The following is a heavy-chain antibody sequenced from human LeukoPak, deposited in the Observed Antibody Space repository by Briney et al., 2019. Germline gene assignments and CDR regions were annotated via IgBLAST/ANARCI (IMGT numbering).Heavy chain of an antibody. CDR3: VRAVPAAILGAFDI. V-gene: IGHV3-7*01. Sequence: PGGSLRLSCSASGFTFSSYWMSWVRQAPGKGLEWVANINQDGSVKYHVDSVKGRFTISRDNARNSLYLQMNSLRAEDTAVYYCVRAVPAAILGAFDIWGQGTMVTVSS. CDR1: GFTFSSYW. J-gene: IGHJ3*02. D-gene: IGHD2-2*02. CDR2: INQDGSVK.